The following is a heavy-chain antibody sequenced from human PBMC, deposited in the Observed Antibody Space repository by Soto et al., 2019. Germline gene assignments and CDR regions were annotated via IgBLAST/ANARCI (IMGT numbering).Heavy chain of an antibody. V-gene: IGHV3-23*01. CDR2: ISGSGGST. CDR3: AKVIPPLTYYYDSSGYRGPFDAFDI. D-gene: IGHD3-22*01. J-gene: IGHJ3*02. CDR1: GFTFSSYT. Sequence: PGGSLRLSCAASGFTFSSYTMSWVRQAPGKGLEWVSTISGSGGSTYYADSVKGRFTISRDNSKNTLYLQMNSLRAEDTAVYYCAKVIPPLTYYYDSSGYRGPFDAFDIWGQGPMVTVSS.